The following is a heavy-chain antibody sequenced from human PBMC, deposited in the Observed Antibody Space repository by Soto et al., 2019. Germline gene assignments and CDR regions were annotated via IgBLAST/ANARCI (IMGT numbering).Heavy chain of an antibody. CDR2: ISAYNGNT. Sequence: SSVKVSCKASGYTFTSYGISWVRQAPGQGLEWMGWISAYNGNTNYAQKLQGRVTMTTDTSTSTAYMELRSLRSDDTAVYYCARDMVVRGVIIIGAQNAFDSWGQGTMVTVSS. J-gene: IGHJ3*02. CDR3: ARDMVVRGVIIIGAQNAFDS. CDR1: GYTFTSYG. D-gene: IGHD3-10*01. V-gene: IGHV1-18*01.